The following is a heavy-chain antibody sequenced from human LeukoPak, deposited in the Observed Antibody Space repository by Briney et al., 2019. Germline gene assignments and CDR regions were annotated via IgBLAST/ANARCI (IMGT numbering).Heavy chain of an antibody. V-gene: IGHV4-59*01. CDR3: ACGVAGRRDSSGYYYSRSGDWFDP. J-gene: IGHJ5*02. CDR1: GGSISSYY. D-gene: IGHD3-22*01. CDR2: IYYSGST. Sequence: SETLSLTCTVSGGSISSYYWSWIGQPPGKGLEWIGYIYYSGSTNYNPSLKSRVTISVDASKNQFSLKLSSVTAADTAVYYCACGVAGRRDSSGYYYSRSGDWFDPWGQGTLVTVSS.